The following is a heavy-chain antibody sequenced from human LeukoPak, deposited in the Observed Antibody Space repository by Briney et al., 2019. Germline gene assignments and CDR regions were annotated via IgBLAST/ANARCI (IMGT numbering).Heavy chain of an antibody. D-gene: IGHD6-19*01. CDR2: INHSGST. V-gene: IGHV4-34*01. Sequence: SETLSLTCAVYGGSFSGYYWSWIRQPPGKGLEWIGEINHSGSTNYNPSLKSRVTISVDTSKNQFSLKLSSVTAADTAVYYCARVVSSDYAFDIWGQGTMVTVSS. CDR1: GGSFSGYY. J-gene: IGHJ3*02. CDR3: ARVVSSDYAFDI.